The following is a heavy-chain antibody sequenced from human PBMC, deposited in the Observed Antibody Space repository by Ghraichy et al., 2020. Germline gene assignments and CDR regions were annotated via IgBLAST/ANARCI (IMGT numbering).Heavy chain of an antibody. J-gene: IGHJ4*02. CDR1: GGSITSYY. Sequence: SETLSLTCTVSGGSITSYYWSWIRQPPGEELEWIGYIYYSESPNYNPSLKSRVTISVDTSKNQFSLKLSSVTAADTAVYYCASLYSGSAHFDYWGQGTLVTVSS. CDR3: ASLYSGSAHFDY. D-gene: IGHD1-26*01. CDR2: IYYSESP. V-gene: IGHV4-59*01.